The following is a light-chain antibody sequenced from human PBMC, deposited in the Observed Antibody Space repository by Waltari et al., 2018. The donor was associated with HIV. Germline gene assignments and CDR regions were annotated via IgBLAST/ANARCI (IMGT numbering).Light chain of an antibody. J-gene: IGKJ1*01. CDR1: QSVFYGSNNRNH. V-gene: IGKV4-1*01. CDR2: WAS. CDR3: QQYYTSPKT. Sequence: DIVMTQSPDSLAVSLGERATIDCKSSQSVFYGSNNRNHLAWYQQKAGQPPKLLIAWASTRESGVPDRFSGSGSGTDLTLTISSLQAEDVAVYYCQQYYTSPKTFGQGTKVEIK.